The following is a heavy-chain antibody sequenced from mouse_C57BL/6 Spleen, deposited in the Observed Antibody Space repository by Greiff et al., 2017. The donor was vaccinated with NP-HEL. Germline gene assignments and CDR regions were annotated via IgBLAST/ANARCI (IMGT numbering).Heavy chain of an antibody. Sequence: EVQLQQSGPELVKPGASVKMSCKASGYTFTSYVMHWVKQKPGQGLEWIGYIYPYNDGTKYNEKFKGKATLTSDKSSSTAYMELSSLTSEDSAVYYCARLGFGIITTVVATNYWGQGTTLTVSS. CDR1: GYTFTSYV. CDR3: ARLGFGIITTVVATNY. D-gene: IGHD1-1*01. J-gene: IGHJ2*01. V-gene: IGHV1-14*01. CDR2: IYPYNDGT.